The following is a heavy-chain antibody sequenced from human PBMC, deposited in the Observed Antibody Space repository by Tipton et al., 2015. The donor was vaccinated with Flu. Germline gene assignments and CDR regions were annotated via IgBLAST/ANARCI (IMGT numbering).Heavy chain of an antibody. CDR3: ARGKWWSEYSSGSPGVYGMDV. J-gene: IGHJ6*02. D-gene: IGHD6-19*01. Sequence: GLVKPSETLSLTCTVSGGSISSYYWSWIRQPAGKGLEWIGRIYTSGSTNYNPSLKSRVTMSVDTSKNQFSLKLSSVTAADTAVYYCARGKWWSEYSSGSPGVYGMDVWGQGTTVTVSS. CDR2: IYTSGST. CDR1: GGSISSYY. V-gene: IGHV4-4*07.